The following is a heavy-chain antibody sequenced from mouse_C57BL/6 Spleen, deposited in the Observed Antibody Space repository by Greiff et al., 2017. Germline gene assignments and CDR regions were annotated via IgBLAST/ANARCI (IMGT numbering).Heavy chain of an antibody. J-gene: IGHJ1*03. D-gene: IGHD1-1*01. CDR1: GFTFSSYG. V-gene: IGHV5-6*01. CDR3: ARKDYGSSYWYFDV. CDR2: ISSGGSYT. Sequence: EVQVVESGGDLVKPGGSLKLSCAASGFTFSSYGMSWVRQTPDKRLEWVATISSGGSYTYYPDSVKGRFTISRDNAKNTLYLQMSSLKSEDTAMYYCARKDYGSSYWYFDVGGTGTTVTVSS.